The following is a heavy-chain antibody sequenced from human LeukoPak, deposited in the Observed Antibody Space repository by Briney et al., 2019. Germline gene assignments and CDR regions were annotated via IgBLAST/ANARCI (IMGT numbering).Heavy chain of an antibody. V-gene: IGHV3-23*01. Sequence: GGSLRLSCAASGFSFNNYAMSWVRQAPGKGLEWVSAISTTGGSTYYADSVKGRFTVSRDNSKNTLSLQMDSLRVEDTALYYCAKDWTTVVTPKGYYFDSWGQGTLVTVSA. CDR2: ISTTGGST. CDR3: AKDWTTVVTPKGYYFDS. D-gene: IGHD4-23*01. J-gene: IGHJ4*02. CDR1: GFSFNNYA.